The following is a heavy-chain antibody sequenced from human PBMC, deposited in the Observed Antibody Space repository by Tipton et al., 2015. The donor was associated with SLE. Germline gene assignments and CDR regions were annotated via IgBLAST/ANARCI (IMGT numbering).Heavy chain of an antibody. CDR2: INHSGSS. CDR3: ARGASSLDY. CDR1: GGSFSGYY. V-gene: IGHV4-34*01. J-gene: IGHJ4*02. Sequence: GLVKPSETLSLTCAVYGGSFSGYYWNWIRQSPGKGLEWIGEINHSGSSNYNPSLKSRVTLSVDTSKNQFSLKLNSVTAADTALYYCARGASSLDYWGLGTLVTVS. D-gene: IGHD6-6*01.